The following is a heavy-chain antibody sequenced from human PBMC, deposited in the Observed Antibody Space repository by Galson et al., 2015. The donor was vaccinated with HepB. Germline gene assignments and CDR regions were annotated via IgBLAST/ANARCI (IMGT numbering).Heavy chain of an antibody. CDR3: ARIRYDFWSGDFQHADY. Sequence: SLRLSCAASGFTVSSNYMSWVRQAPGKGLEWVSVIYSGGSTYYADSVKGRFTISRDNSKHTLYLQMNSLRAEDTAVYYCARIRYDFWSGDFQHADYWGQGTLVTVSS. CDR2: IYSGGST. J-gene: IGHJ4*02. V-gene: IGHV3-53*01. D-gene: IGHD3-3*01. CDR1: GFTVSSNY.